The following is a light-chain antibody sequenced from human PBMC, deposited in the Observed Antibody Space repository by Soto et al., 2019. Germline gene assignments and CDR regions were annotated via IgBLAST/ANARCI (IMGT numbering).Light chain of an antibody. CDR1: GGSIASKY. CDR3: QSYDSSNVV. CDR2: EDN. V-gene: IGLV6-57*02. Sequence: NFMLTQPHSVSESPGKTVTISCTGSGGSIASKYVQWYQQRPGRAPTTVIYEDNQRPSGVPDRFSGSIDSSSISASLSISGLKTVDEADYYCQSYDSSNVVFGGGTKRTVL. J-gene: IGLJ2*01.